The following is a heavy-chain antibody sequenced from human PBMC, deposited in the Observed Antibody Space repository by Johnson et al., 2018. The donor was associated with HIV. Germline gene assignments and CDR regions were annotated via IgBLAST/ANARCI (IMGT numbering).Heavy chain of an antibody. CDR2: ISYDGSNK. Sequence: QVQLVESGGGVVQPGRSLRLSCAASGFTFSSYAMHWVRQAPGKGLEWVAVISYDGSNKYYGDSVKGRFTISRDNAKTSLYLQMNSLRADDTALYYCAKGGVQFNDAFDIWGRGTMVTVSS. CDR3: AKGGVQFNDAFDI. D-gene: IGHD1-1*01. V-gene: IGHV3-30*04. CDR1: GFTFSSYA. J-gene: IGHJ3*02.